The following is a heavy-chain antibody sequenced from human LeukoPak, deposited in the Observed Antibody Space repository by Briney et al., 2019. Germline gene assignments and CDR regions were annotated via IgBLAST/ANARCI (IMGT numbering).Heavy chain of an antibody. V-gene: IGHV3-13*01. J-gene: IGHJ6*02. D-gene: IGHD1-26*01. CDR2: ISNAGDT. CDR1: GFTFSSYA. CDR3: ARDWEGYGMDV. Sequence: GGSLRLSCAASGFTFSSYAMSWVRQAPGKGLEWVSTISNAGDTYYPGSVKGRFTISRENATNSLYLQMNSLAVGDTAVYYCARDWEGYGMDVWGQGTTVTVSS.